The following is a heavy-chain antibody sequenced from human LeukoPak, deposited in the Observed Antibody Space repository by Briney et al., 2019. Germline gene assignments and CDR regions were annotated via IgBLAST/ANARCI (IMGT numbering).Heavy chain of an antibody. D-gene: IGHD5-12*01. J-gene: IGHJ3*02. CDR1: EFTFSSYE. CDR3: ARDPLDISRWTNAFDI. V-gene: IGHV3-30*03. CDR2: ISYDGNN. Sequence: GGSLRLSCAASEFTFSSYEMNWVRQAPGKALEWVAFISYDGNNKYEDSVKGRFTISRDNSKSTLHLQMNGLRAEDTAVYYCARDPLDISRWTNAFDIWGQGTTVIVS.